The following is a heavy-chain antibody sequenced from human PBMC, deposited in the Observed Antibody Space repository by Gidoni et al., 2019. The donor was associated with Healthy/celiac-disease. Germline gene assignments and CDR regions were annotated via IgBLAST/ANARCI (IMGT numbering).Heavy chain of an antibody. D-gene: IGHD4-17*01. CDR3: ARVGAGVGSYGDYDY. CDR1: GGSISSGDYY. CDR2: IYYSGST. J-gene: IGHJ4*02. Sequence: QVQLQESGPGLVKPSQTLSLTCTVSGGSISSGDYYWSWIRQPPGKGLEWIGYIYYSGSTYYNPSLKSRVTISVDTSKNQFSLKLSSVTAADTAVYYCARVGAGVGSYGDYDYWGQGTLVTVSS. V-gene: IGHV4-30-4*01.